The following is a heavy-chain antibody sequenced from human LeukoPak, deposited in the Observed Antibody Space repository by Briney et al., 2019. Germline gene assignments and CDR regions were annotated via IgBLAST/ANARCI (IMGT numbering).Heavy chain of an antibody. CDR1: GYSFTSYW. V-gene: IGHV5-10-1*01. Sequence: GESLKISCKGSGYSFTSYWISWVRQMPGKGLEWMGRIDPSDSYTNYSPSFQGHVTISADKSISTAYLQWSSLKASDIAMYYCAAFRYCSGGSCYHADNWGQGTLVTVSS. CDR2: IDPSDSYT. CDR3: AAFRYCSGGSCYHADN. D-gene: IGHD2-15*01. J-gene: IGHJ4*02.